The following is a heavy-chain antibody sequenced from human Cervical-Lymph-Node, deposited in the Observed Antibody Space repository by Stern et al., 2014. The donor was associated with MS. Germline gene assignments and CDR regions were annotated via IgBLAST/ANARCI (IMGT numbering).Heavy chain of an antibody. CDR1: GYTFTTYQ. V-gene: IGHV1-46*01. D-gene: IGHD2-2*01. CDR2: INPNAGGT. Sequence: QVQLVQSGAEVKKPGASVKVSCKASGYTFTTYQIHWVRQAPGQGLDWMGIINPNAGGTAYAQKFKGRATMARDTSTSTVHMELSALTSEDAGVYYCVRDREYCRSTSCYVNGMDVWGQGTTVTVSS. CDR3: VRDREYCRSTSCYVNGMDV. J-gene: IGHJ6*02.